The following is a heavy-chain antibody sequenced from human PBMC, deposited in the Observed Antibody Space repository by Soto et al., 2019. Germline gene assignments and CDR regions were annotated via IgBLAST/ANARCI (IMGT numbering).Heavy chain of an antibody. CDR3: AKQSDYTSGARVPFDY. J-gene: IGHJ4*02. Sequence: EVQLLESGGGLVQPGGSLRLSCAASGFTFSIYAMNWVRQAPGKGLEWVSGISGSGGSTYYADSVKGRFTISRDNSKNTLYLQMNSLRAEDTAVYYCAKQSDYTSGARVPFDYWGQGTLVTVSS. D-gene: IGHD6-19*01. V-gene: IGHV3-23*01. CDR1: GFTFSIYA. CDR2: ISGSGGST.